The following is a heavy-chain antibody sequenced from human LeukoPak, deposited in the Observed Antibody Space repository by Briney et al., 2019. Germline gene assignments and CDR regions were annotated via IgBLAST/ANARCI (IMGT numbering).Heavy chain of an antibody. V-gene: IGHV4-39*01. J-gene: IGHJ5*02. D-gene: IGHD2-21*01. Sequence: SQTLSLTCAVSGGSISSSSYYWGWIRQPPGKGLEWIGSIYYTGSAYYNPSLKSRVTISVDTSKNQFSLKLSSVTAADTAVYYCARSLQNIVVVIAIGWFDPWGQGTLVTVSS. CDR2: IYYTGSA. CDR1: GGSISSSSYY. CDR3: ARSLQNIVVVIAIGWFDP.